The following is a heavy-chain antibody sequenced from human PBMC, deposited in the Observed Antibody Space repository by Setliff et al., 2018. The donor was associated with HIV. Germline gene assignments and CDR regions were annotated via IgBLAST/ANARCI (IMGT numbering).Heavy chain of an antibody. CDR3: ARDPYCANTCSEDFTFDS. J-gene: IGHJ4*02. CDR2: IYSSGIN. Sequence: PSETLSLTCTVSGGSISSGSYFWNWIQQPAGKGLEWIGRIYSSGINNYNPSLKSRLTISLDTSKNQFSLQVTSVTAADTAVYYCARDPYCANTCSEDFTFDSWGQGTLVTVSS. D-gene: IGHD2-8*01. V-gene: IGHV4-61*02. CDR1: GGSISSGSYF.